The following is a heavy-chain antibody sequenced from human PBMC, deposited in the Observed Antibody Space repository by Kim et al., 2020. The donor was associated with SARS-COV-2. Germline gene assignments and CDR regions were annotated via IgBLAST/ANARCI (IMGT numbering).Heavy chain of an antibody. CDR3: ASDQWFGEFLDACDI. CDR1: GFTFSSYA. CDR2: ISGSGGST. V-gene: IGHV3-23*01. Sequence: GGSLRLSCAASGFTFSSYAMSWVRQAPGKGLEWVSAISGSGGSTYYADSVKGRFTISRDNSKNTLYLQMNSLRAEDTAVYYCASDQWFGEFLDACDIWGQGTMVSVSS. J-gene: IGHJ3*02. D-gene: IGHD3-10*01.